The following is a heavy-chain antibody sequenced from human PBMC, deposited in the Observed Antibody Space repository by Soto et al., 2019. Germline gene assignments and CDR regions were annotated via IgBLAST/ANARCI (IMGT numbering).Heavy chain of an antibody. D-gene: IGHD3-22*01. Sequence: PSETLSLTCTVSGGSISSYYWSWIRQPPGKGLEWIWCIYYSGSTNYNPSLKSRDTISVDTSNNQFFLKLSSVTAAETAVYCCARESKTGGYYGSSGYYSYNWFDPWGQGTLVTVSS. CDR3: ARESKTGGYYGSSGYYSYNWFDP. J-gene: IGHJ5*02. CDR1: GGSISSYY. V-gene: IGHV4-59*01. CDR2: IYYSGST.